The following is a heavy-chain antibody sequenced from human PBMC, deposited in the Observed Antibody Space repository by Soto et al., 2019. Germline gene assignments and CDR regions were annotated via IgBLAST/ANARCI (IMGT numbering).Heavy chain of an antibody. CDR2: IHTGGETT. D-gene: IGHD6-19*01. J-gene: IGHJ6*02. CDR3: VKGRAKHCSGRTCGLWMDL. V-gene: IGHV3-64D*06. CDR1: GLTCKSHA. Sequence: GGSLRLSCSASGLTCKSHAMHWVRQAPGKRMEYVSSIHTGGETTFYADAVKGRFIVSRDNSNNTLDLQMTSLKYEDSGVYYCVKGRAKHCSGRTCGLWMDLWGQGTTVTVSS.